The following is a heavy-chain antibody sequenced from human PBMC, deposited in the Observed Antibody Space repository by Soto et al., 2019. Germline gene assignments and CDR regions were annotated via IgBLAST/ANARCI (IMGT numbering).Heavy chain of an antibody. J-gene: IGHJ6*02. Sequence: ASVKVSCKASGYTFTNYGITWVRQAHGQGLEWMGWISTYNGNTNHAQKLQDRVIMTTDTSTSTAYLELRSLRSDDAAVYYCARVGFYDRSGYQYQFYYGMDVWGQGTTVTVSS. CDR2: ISTYNGNT. CDR3: ARVGFYDRSGYQYQFYYGMDV. CDR1: GYTFTNYG. D-gene: IGHD3-22*01. V-gene: IGHV1-18*01.